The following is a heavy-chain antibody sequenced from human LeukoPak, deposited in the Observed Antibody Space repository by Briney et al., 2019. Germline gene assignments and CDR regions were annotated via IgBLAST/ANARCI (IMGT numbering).Heavy chain of an antibody. CDR1: GGSISSGGYY. V-gene: IGHV4-31*03. CDR3: ARGLLEPYDSSGLTFDY. CDR2: IYYSGST. Sequence: SETLSLTCTVSGGSISSGGYYWSWIRQHPGKGLEWIGYIYYSGSTYYNPSLKSRVTISVDTSKNQFSLKLSSVTAADTAVYYCARGLLEPYDSSGLTFDYWGQGTLVTVSS. D-gene: IGHD3-22*01. J-gene: IGHJ4*02.